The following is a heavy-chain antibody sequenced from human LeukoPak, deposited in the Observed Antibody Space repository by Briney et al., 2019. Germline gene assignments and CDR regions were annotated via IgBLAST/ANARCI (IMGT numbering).Heavy chain of an antibody. V-gene: IGHV4-39*01. J-gene: IGHJ4*02. D-gene: IGHD6-19*01. CDR3: ARHRSGWYYFDY. CDR2: IYYSGST. CDR1: GGSISSSSYY. Sequence: SETLSLTCSVSGGSISSSSYYWGWIRQPPGKGLEWIGSIYYSGSTYYNPSLKSRVTISVDTSKNQFSLKLSSVTAADTAVYYCARHRSGWYYFDYWGQGTLVTVSS.